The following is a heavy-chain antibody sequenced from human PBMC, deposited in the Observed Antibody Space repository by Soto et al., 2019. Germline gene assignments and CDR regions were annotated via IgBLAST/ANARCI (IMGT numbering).Heavy chain of an antibody. CDR2: ISGDST. V-gene: IGHV3-23*01. D-gene: IGHD6-19*01. J-gene: IGHJ5*02. CDR3: AKGGLSVAGSSHTHFDP. CDR1: GFTFINYA. Sequence: PGGSLRLSCAASGFTFINYAMNWVRQAPGKGLEWVSTISGDSTFYADSVKGRFTISRDSSKNTLYLQMNRLRAEDTAVYYCAKGGLSVAGSSHTHFDPWGQGDLVTVSS.